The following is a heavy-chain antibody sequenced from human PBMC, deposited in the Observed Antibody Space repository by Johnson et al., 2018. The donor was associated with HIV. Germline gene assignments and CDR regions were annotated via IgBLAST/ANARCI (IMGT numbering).Heavy chain of an antibody. V-gene: IGHV3-66*01. D-gene: IGHD6-19*01. J-gene: IGHJ3*01. Sequence: VQLVESGGGLVQPGGSLRLSCAASGFTVSSNYMSWVRQAPGKGLEWVSVIYSGGSTYYADSVKGRFIISRDNSKNTLYLQMNSLRAEDTAVYYCARVALTVAGIAFDTLDVWGQGTMVIVSS. CDR3: ARVALTVAGIAFDTLDV. CDR1: GFTVSSNY. CDR2: IYSGGST.